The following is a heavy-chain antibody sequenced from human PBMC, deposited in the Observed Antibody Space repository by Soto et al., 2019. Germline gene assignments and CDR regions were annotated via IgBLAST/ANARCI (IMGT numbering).Heavy chain of an antibody. CDR1: GGTFSSDA. J-gene: IGHJ6*04. CDR2: IIPIFGTA. D-gene: IGHD3-3*01. CDR3: ARGGPCWSGYYSVVYYGMNG. Sequence: SVKVSCKASGGTFSSDAISWVRQAPGQGLEWMGGIIPIFGTANYAQKFQGRVTITADESTSTAYMELRSLRSEDTAVYYCARGGPCWSGYYSVVYYGMNGWS. V-gene: IGHV1-69*13.